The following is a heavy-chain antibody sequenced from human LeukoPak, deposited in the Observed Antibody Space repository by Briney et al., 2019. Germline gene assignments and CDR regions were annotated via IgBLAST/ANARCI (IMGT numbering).Heavy chain of an antibody. Sequence: PSETLSLTCAVSGGSISSGGYSWSWIRQPPGKGLEWIGYIYHSGSTYYNPSLKSRVTISVDRSKNQFSLKLSSVTAVDTAVYYCARLKAAAGIDYWGQGTLVTVSS. V-gene: IGHV4-30-2*01. CDR2: IYHSGST. D-gene: IGHD6-13*01. CDR3: ARLKAAAGIDY. J-gene: IGHJ4*02. CDR1: GGSISSGGYS.